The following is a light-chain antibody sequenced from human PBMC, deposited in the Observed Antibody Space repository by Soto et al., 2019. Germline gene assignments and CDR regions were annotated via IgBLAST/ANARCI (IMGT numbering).Light chain of an antibody. V-gene: IGLV2-14*01. CDR3: TSWTTSTTMK. CDR2: DVN. J-gene: IGLJ2*01. CDR1: SSDVGAYNY. Sequence: QSALTQPASVSGSPGQSITISCTGTSSDVGAYNYVSWYQQHPGKAAKLMIYDVNIRPSGVSNRFSGSKSGNTASLTISGLQAEDEADYYCTSWTTSTTMKFGGGTQLTVL.